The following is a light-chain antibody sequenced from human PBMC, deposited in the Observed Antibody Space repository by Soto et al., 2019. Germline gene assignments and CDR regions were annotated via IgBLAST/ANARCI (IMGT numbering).Light chain of an antibody. Sequence: QSALTQPASVSGSPGQSITISCTGTSRDVGSYNLVSWYQQHPCKAPNLLIYEVSKRPSRVSNRFSGSKSGNTASLTISGLQAEDEADYYCSSYASGNIFFFVPRTKVTVL. CDR1: SRDVGSYNL. V-gene: IGLV2-23*02. CDR2: EVS. CDR3: SSYASGNIFF. J-gene: IGLJ1*01.